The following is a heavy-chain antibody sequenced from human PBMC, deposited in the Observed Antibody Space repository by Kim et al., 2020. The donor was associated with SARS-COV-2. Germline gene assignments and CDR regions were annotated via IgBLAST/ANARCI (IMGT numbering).Heavy chain of an antibody. CDR3: ARADPLGAFDI. CDR2: INHSGST. Sequence: SETLSLTCAVYGGSFSGYYWSWIRQPPGKGLEWIGEINHSGSTNYNPSLKSRVTISVDTSKNQFSLKLSSVTAADTAVYYCARADPLGAFDIWGQGTMVTVSS. J-gene: IGHJ3*02. V-gene: IGHV4-34*01. CDR1: GGSFSGYY.